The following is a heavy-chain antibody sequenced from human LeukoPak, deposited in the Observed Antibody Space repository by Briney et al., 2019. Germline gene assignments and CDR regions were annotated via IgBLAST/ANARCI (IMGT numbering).Heavy chain of an antibody. Sequence: PSETLPLTCNVSGGSISTYHSTWIRQPPGKGREWIGYIDYSWGTNYNPSLKSRVAISADASKNQFSLKLTSLTAADTAVHYCAKRGKGFPLGLRFASWGHGPLVSVS. V-gene: IGHV4-59*01. CDR2: IDYSWGT. D-gene: IGHD2-21*01. CDR3: AKRGKGFPLGLRFAS. CDR1: GGSISTYH. J-gene: IGHJ4*03.